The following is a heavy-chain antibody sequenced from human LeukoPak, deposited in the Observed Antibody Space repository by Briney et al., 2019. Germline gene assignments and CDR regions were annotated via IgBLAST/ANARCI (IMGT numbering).Heavy chain of an antibody. J-gene: IGHJ6*03. CDR3: ARAYYSYMDV. CDR1: GGSISSSSYY. Sequence: SETLSLTCTASGGSISSSSYYWGWARQPPRKGLEWIGSIFYTGNSYYNPSLKSRVTISVDTSKNQFSLKLTSVTAADTAVYYCARAYYSYMDVWGKGTTVTVSS. CDR2: IFYTGNS. V-gene: IGHV4-39*07.